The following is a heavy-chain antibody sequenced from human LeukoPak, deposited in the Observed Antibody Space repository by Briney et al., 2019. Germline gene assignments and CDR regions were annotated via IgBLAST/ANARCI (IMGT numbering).Heavy chain of an antibody. CDR1: GYTRTELS. Sequence: ASVKVSCKVSGYTRTELSMHWVRQAPGKGLEWMGGFDPEDGGTIYAQKFQGRVTMTEDTSTDTAYMELSSLRSEDTAVYYCAITSHYYDSSGFDYWGQGTLVTVSS. J-gene: IGHJ4*02. V-gene: IGHV1-24*01. D-gene: IGHD3-22*01. CDR2: FDPEDGGT. CDR3: AITSHYYDSSGFDY.